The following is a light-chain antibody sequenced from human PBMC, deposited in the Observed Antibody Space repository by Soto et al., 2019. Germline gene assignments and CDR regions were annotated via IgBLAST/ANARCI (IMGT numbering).Light chain of an antibody. J-gene: IGKJ1*01. CDR1: QTVISYY. CDR3: QQYSDSPAT. CDR2: GAS. V-gene: IGKV3-20*01. Sequence: EIVLTQSPGTLSLSPGERATLSCRASQTVISYYLAWYQQKPGQAPRLLIYGASRSATGIPDRFIGSGSATDFILTISRLEPEDFAVYYCQQYSDSPATFGQGTRVEI.